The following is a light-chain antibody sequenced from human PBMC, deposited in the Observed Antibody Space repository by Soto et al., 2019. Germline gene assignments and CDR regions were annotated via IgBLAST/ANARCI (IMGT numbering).Light chain of an antibody. J-gene: IGLJ2*01. CDR2: EVS. Sequence: QSALTQPPSASGSPGQSVTISYTGTSSDVGGYNYVSWYQQHPGKAPKLMIYEVSKRPSGVPDRFSGSKSGNTASLTVSGLQAEDEADYYCSSYAGSYVVFGGGTKVTVL. V-gene: IGLV2-8*01. CDR1: SSDVGGYNY. CDR3: SSYAGSYVV.